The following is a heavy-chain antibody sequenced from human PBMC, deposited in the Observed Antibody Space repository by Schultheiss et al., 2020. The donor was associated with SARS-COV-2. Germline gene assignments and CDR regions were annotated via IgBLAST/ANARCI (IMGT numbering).Heavy chain of an antibody. J-gene: IGHJ6*03. Sequence: GGSLRLSCAASGFTFSSSWMHWVCQAPEKGLEWVADIKCDGSEKYYVDSVKGRLTISRDNAKNSLYLQVNSLRAEDMTVYYCARDEREYQLLYAHYYYYMDVWGKGTTVTVAS. V-gene: IGHV3-52*01. CDR2: IKCDGSEK. CDR3: ARDEREYQLLYAHYYYYMDV. D-gene: IGHD2-2*02. CDR1: GFTFSSSW.